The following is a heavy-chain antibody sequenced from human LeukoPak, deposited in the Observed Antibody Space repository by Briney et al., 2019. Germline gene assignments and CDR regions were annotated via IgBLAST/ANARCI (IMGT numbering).Heavy chain of an antibody. CDR3: TTGYLTSIFFDYGFLTGPEGIADY. CDR1: GFSFSHAW. Sequence: PGGSLRLSCAASGFSFSHAWMSWVRQAPGKGLEWVGRLQSNSDGGSADFAAVVKGRFIISRDDAKNTLYLQMNSLRFEDTAVYYCTTGYLTSIFFDYGFLTGPEGIADYWGQGTLVTVSS. J-gene: IGHJ4*02. CDR2: LQSNSDGGSA. V-gene: IGHV3-15*01. D-gene: IGHD3-9*01.